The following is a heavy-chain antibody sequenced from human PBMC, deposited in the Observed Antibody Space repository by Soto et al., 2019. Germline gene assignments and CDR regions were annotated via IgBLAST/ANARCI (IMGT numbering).Heavy chain of an antibody. D-gene: IGHD6-6*01. V-gene: IGHV4-39*01. CDR1: GGSISSSSYY. J-gene: IGHJ4*02. CDR3: ARLRRIAAFFDY. CDR2: IYYSGST. Sequence: ASETLSLTCTVSGGSISSSSYYWGWIRQPPGKGLEWIGSIYYSGSTYYNPSLKSRVTISVDTSKNQFSLKLSSVTAADTAVYYCARLRRIAAFFDYWGQGTLVTVSS.